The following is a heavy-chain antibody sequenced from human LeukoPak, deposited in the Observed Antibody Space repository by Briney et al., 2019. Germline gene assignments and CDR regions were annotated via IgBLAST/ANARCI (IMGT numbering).Heavy chain of an antibody. D-gene: IGHD6-13*01. Sequence: GGSLRLSCAASGFTFDDYAMHWVRQAPGKGLEWVSLISWDGGSTYYADSVKGRFTISRDNSKNSLYLQMNSLRAEDTALYYCAKEVRGIAAAGTGRVYYYGMDVWGKGTTVTVSS. CDR3: AKEVRGIAAAGTGRVYYYGMDV. CDR2: ISWDGGST. V-gene: IGHV3-43D*04. J-gene: IGHJ6*04. CDR1: GFTFDDYA.